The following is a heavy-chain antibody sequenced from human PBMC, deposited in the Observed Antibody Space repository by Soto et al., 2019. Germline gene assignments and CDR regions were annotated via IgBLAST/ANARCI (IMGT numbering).Heavy chain of an antibody. Sequence: EVLVVESGGVLVQPGGSLRLSCAASGFSFSDSAMHWVRQASGKWLEWIARIRSKANSYLIAYDESVRGRFIISRDDSKNMASLPMHDPHTADTAIYYCARGGEMGLNDYWGPGTPVNVS. J-gene: IGHJ4*02. V-gene: IGHV3-73*02. CDR3: ARGGEMGLNDY. D-gene: IGHD1-26*01. CDR1: GFSFSDSA. CDR2: IRSKANSYLI.